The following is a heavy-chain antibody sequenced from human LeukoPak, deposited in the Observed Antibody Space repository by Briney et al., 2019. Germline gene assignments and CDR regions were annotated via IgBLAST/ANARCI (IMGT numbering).Heavy chain of an antibody. J-gene: IGHJ4*02. CDR2: INSDGSST. CDR1: GFTFSSYW. V-gene: IGHV3-74*01. D-gene: IGHD2-21*02. CDR3: AKGGPHCGGDCPNDY. Sequence: GGSLRLSCAASGFTFSSYWMHWVRQAPGKGLVWVSRINSDGSSTSYADSVKGRFTISRDNAKNTLYLQMNSLRAEDTAVYYCAKGGPHCGGDCPNDYWGQGTLVTVSS.